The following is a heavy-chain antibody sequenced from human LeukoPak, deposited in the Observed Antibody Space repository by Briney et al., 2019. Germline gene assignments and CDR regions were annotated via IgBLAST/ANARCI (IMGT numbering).Heavy chain of an antibody. CDR3: ARLTAYDSSGYYRGYFDY. D-gene: IGHD3-22*01. Sequence: PGGSLRLSGSGSGFTVSSNYMSWVRQAPGKGLEWVSVIYSGGGTYYADSVKGRFTTSRDNSKNTLYLQMNSLRAEDTAVYYCARLTAYDSSGYYRGYFDYWGQGTLVTVSS. V-gene: IGHV3-53*01. CDR1: GFTVSSNY. CDR2: IYSGGGT. J-gene: IGHJ4*02.